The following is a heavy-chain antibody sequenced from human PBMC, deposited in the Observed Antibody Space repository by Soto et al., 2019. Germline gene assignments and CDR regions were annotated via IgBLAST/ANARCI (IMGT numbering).Heavy chain of an antibody. CDR3: AREGGARTGDYYYGMDV. CDR2: IIPIFGTA. CDR1: GGTFSSYA. D-gene: IGHD3-10*01. J-gene: IGHJ6*02. Sequence: QVQLVQSGAEVKKPGSSVKVSCKASGGTFSSYAISWVRQAPGQGLEWMGGIIPIFGTANYAQKFQGRVTITADESTSTAYMERSSLRSEDTAVYYCAREGGARTGDYYYGMDVWGQGTTVTVSS. V-gene: IGHV1-69*12.